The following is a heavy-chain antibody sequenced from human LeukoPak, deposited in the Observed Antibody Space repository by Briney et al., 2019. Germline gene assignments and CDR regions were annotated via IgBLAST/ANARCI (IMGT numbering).Heavy chain of an antibody. Sequence: GGTLRLACAASGFTVSSYDMSWVRQAPGKGREWVSVISGSGGSTYYADSVKGRFTMSRDNSQNTLYLQMNSLRPEDTAVYYCAKGGASVTRYVDYWGQGTLVTVSS. CDR3: AKGGASVTRYVDY. CDR1: GFTVSSYD. CDR2: ISGSGGST. D-gene: IGHD4-17*01. J-gene: IGHJ4*02. V-gene: IGHV3-23*01.